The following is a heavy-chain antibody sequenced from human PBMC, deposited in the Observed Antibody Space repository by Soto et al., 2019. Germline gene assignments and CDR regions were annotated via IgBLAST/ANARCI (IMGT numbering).Heavy chain of an antibody. Sequence: KQSQTLSLTCAVYGGSFSGYYWSWIRQPPGKGLEWIGEINHSGSTNYNPSLKSRVTISVDTSKNQFSLKLSSVTAADTAVYYCARANCSGGSCYGSIFYNWFDPWGQGTLVTVSS. CDR1: GGSFSGYY. J-gene: IGHJ5*02. CDR3: ARANCSGGSCYGSIFYNWFDP. D-gene: IGHD2-15*01. V-gene: IGHV4-34*01. CDR2: INHSGST.